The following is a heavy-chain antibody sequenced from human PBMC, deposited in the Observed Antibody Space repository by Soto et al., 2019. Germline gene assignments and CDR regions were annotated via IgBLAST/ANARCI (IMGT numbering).Heavy chain of an antibody. Sequence: PSETLSLTCTVSGGSISSYYWSWIRQPPGKGLEWIGYIYYSGSTNYNPSLKSRVTISVDTSKNQFSLKLSSLTAADTAVYYCAREGVTTKYYYCMVFLGQGTTGTVSS. CDR1: GGSISSYY. D-gene: IGHD4-17*01. V-gene: IGHV4-59*01. CDR2: IYYSGST. CDR3: AREGVTTKYYYCMVF. J-gene: IGHJ6*02.